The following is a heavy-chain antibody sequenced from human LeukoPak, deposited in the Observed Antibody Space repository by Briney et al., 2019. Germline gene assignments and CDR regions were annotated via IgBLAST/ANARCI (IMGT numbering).Heavy chain of an antibody. D-gene: IGHD6-13*01. J-gene: IGHJ3*02. Sequence: GGSLRLSCAASGFTFSSYAMSWVRQAPGKGLEWVSAISGSGDSTYYADSVKGRFTISRDNSKNTLYLQMNSLRAEDTAVYYCARGAVIAAAGTRAFDIWGQGTMVTVSS. CDR1: GFTFSSYA. V-gene: IGHV3-23*01. CDR3: ARGAVIAAAGTRAFDI. CDR2: ISGSGDST.